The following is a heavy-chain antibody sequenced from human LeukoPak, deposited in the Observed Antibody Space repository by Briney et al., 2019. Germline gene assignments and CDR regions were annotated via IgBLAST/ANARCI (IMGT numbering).Heavy chain of an antibody. D-gene: IGHD4-23*01. J-gene: IGHJ3*02. V-gene: IGHV4-39*01. CDR1: RGSIASSDYY. Sequence: SETLSLTCTVSRGSIASSDYYWGWIRQSPGRGLEWIGSIYYSGSAYYSPSLKSRVTISVDTSKNQFSLKLSSVTAADTAVYYCARQESGGNSWGAFDIWGQGTMVTVSS. CDR3: ARQESGGNSWGAFDI. CDR2: IYYSGSA.